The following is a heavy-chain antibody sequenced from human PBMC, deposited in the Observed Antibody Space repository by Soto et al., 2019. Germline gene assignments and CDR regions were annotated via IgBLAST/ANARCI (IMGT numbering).Heavy chain of an antibody. J-gene: IGHJ4*02. D-gene: IGHD5-12*01. CDR3: ARDVDIVATGFDY. CDR2: ISSSSSTI. V-gene: IGHV3-48*01. CDR1: GFPFSSYS. Sequence: GGSLRLSCAASGFPFSSYSMNWVRQAPGKGLEWVSYISSSSSTIYYADSVKGRFTVSRDNAKNSLYLQMNSLRAEDTAVYYCARDVDIVATGFDYWGQGTLVTVSS.